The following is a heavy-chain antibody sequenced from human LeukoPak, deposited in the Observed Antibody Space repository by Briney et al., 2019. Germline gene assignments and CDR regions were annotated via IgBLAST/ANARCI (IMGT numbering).Heavy chain of an antibody. Sequence: GGSLRLSCAASGLTGSHNYVSWVRQAPGEGLEWVSAIHTSGDTCYADSVKGRFTISRDTSKNTLYLQINSLRVEDTAVYYCIVFGDSNHWGQGTLVTVSS. CDR2: IHTSGDT. J-gene: IGHJ5*02. CDR3: IVFGDSNH. CDR1: GLTGSHNY. D-gene: IGHD4-17*01. V-gene: IGHV3-53*01.